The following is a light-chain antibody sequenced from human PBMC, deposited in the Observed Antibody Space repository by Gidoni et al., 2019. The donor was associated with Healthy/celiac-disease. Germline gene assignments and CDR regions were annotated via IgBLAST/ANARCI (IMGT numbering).Light chain of an antibody. J-gene: IGKJ4*02. CDR3: QQYDNSPLT. CDR1: QSLTSTY. Sequence: EIVLTQSPGTLFLSPGEGATLSCSASQSLTSTYLAWYQQKPGQAPRLLIYGASSRATGIPERVSGSGSGTDFTLTISRVEPEDFAVYYCQQYDNSPLTFGGGTKVEIK. CDR2: GAS. V-gene: IGKV3-20*01.